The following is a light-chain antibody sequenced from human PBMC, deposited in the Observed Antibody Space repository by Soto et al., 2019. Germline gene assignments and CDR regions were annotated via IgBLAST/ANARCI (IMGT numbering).Light chain of an antibody. CDR2: GAS. CDR1: QSINDW. CDR3: QQYNSLHVA. V-gene: IGKV1-5*01. J-gene: IGKJ1*01. Sequence: DIQMTQSPSSLSAFVGDRVTITCRASQSINDWLAWYQQKPGKAPQLLIYGASTLGSGVPSRFRGSGSGTEFTLTISSLQPDDIATYYYQQYNSLHVAFGQGTKVDIK.